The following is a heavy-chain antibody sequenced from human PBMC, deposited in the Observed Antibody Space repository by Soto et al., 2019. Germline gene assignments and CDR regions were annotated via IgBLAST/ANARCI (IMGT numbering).Heavy chain of an antibody. Sequence: GGCLGLSCAACGFSFRSYWMGGARQATGKGLEWVANIKQDGSEKYYVDSVKGRFTIPRDNAKNSLYLQMNSLRAEDTSVYYCAPRDREGAFDIWGQGTMVTVSS. V-gene: IGHV3-7*01. CDR3: APRDREGAFDI. CDR2: IKQDGSEK. J-gene: IGHJ3*02. CDR1: GFSFRSYW.